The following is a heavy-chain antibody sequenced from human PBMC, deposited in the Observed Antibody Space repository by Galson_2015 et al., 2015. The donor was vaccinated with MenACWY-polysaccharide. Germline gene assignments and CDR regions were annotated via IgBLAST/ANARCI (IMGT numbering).Heavy chain of an antibody. CDR3: NTGGLGFDY. D-gene: IGHD7-27*01. CDR1: GFTFSNAW. J-gene: IGHJ4*02. CDR2: TKSKVDGGTT. V-gene: IGHV3-15*01. Sequence: SLRLSCAGSGFTFSNAWMNWVRQVSGKGLEWVGRTKSKVDGGTTDYAAPVKGRFTISRDDSKNTVYLQMNSLKTEDTAVYYCNTGGLGFDYWGQGTLVTVSS.